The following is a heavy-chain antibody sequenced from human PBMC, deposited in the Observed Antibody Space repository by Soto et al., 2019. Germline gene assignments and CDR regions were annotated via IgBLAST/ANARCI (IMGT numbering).Heavy chain of an antibody. CDR2: VSNIGSG. V-gene: IGHV4-4*07. CDR1: GASISTHS. D-gene: IGHD3-10*01. Sequence: SETLSLTCSVSGASISTHSWSWIRQPAGKGLEWTGHVSNIGSGDYSPSLKSRVTMSVDTSKNQFSLKLSSVTAADTAVYYCARYYWSLRYFDLWGQGTLVTVSS. CDR3: ARYYWSLRYFDL. J-gene: IGHJ4*02.